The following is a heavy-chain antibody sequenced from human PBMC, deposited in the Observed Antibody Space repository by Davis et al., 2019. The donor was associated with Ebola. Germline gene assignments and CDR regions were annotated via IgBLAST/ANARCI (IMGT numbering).Heavy chain of an antibody. D-gene: IGHD1-26*01. J-gene: IGHJ6*02. CDR3: ARDRTSGLFYGMDV. CDR1: GFTFSSYA. V-gene: IGHV3-23*01. Sequence: GESLKISCAASGFTFSSYAMSWVRQAPGKGLEWVSAISGSGGSTYYADSVKGRFTISRDNSKNTLYLQMNSLRAEDTAVYYCARDRTSGLFYGMDVWGQGTTVTVSS. CDR2: ISGSGGST.